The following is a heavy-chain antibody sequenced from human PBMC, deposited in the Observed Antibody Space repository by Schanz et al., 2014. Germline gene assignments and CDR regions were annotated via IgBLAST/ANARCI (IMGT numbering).Heavy chain of an antibody. CDR3: ARDSDVGYDYDSSGYYDFAY. V-gene: IGHV7-4-1*02. CDR1: GYTFNSYA. CDR2: INTNTGNP. J-gene: IGHJ4*02. D-gene: IGHD3-22*01. Sequence: QVQLVQSGSELKKPGASVKVSCKTSGYTFNSYALHWVRQAPGQGLEWVGWINTNTGNPTYAQGFTGRFVFSLDTSVSTAYLQISSLKSEDTAVYYCARDSDVGYDYDSSGYYDFAYWGQGTLVTVSS.